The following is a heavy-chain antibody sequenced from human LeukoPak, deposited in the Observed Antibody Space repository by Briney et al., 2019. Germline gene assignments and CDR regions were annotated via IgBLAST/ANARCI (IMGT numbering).Heavy chain of an antibody. D-gene: IGHD2-2*01. V-gene: IGHV3-33*01. CDR2: IWYDGSNK. CDR3: ARGLFVVVPAAIVSDFDY. Sequence: GGSLRLSCAASGFIFSNYGMHWVRQAPGKGLEWVAVIWYDGSNKYYADSVKGRFTISRDNSKYTLYLRMNSLRAEDTAVYYCARGLFVVVPAAIVSDFDYWGQGALVTVSS. CDR1: GFIFSNYG. J-gene: IGHJ4*02.